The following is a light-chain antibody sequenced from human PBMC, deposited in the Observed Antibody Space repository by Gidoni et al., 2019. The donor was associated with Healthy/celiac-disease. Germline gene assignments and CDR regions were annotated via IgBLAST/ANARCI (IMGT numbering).Light chain of an antibody. CDR1: QSVLYSSNNKNY. CDR3: QQYYSTPT. Sequence: DIVMTQPPDSLAVSLGERATINCKSRQSVLYSSNNKNYLAWYQQNPGQPPKLLIYWASTREAGVPDRFSGSGSGTDFTLTISSLQAEDVAVYYCQQYYSTPTFGQGTKLEIK. J-gene: IGKJ2*01. CDR2: WAS. V-gene: IGKV4-1*01.